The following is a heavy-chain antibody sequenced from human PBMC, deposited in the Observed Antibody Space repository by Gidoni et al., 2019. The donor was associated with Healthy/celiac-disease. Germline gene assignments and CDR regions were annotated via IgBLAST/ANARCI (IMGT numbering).Heavy chain of an antibody. V-gene: IGHV4-39*07. CDR2: IYYSGST. Sequence: QLQLQESGPGLVKPSETLSLTCTVSGGSISSSSYYWGWIRQPPGKGLEWIGRIYYSGSTYYNPSLKSRVTISVDTSKNQFSLKLSSVTAADTAVYYCARDKLVNGPYFDYWGQGTLVTVSS. CDR1: GGSISSSSYY. J-gene: IGHJ4*02. D-gene: IGHD3-22*01. CDR3: ARDKLVNGPYFDY.